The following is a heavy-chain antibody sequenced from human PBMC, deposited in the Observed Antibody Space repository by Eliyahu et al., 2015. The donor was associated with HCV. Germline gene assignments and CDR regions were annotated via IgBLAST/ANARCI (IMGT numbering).Heavy chain of an antibody. Sequence: EVQLVQSGAEVKKPGESLKISCKGSGDSLTSYWXAWVRQMPGKGXEWMGIIYPGXXDTKXSPSFEGQVTISADKSITTAYLQWSSLKASDTAXYYCAAQRGGYSHGSGGIEFWGQGTTVTVSS. D-gene: IGHD5-18*01. CDR2: IYPGXXDT. CDR3: AAQRGGYSHGSGGIEF. J-gene: IGHJ6*02. CDR1: GDSLTSYW. V-gene: IGHV5-51*01.